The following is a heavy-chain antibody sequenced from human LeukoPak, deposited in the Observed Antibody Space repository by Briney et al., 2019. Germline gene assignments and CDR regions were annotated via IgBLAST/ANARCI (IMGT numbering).Heavy chain of an antibody. D-gene: IGHD3-10*01. CDR3: ANAAMVRGPIDY. CDR1: GITFGTYA. J-gene: IGHJ4*02. CDR2: ISGSGGST. Sequence: PGGSLRLSCAASGITFGTYALTWVRQAPGKGLEWVSAISGSGGSTYYADSVKGRFTISRDNSKNTLYLQMNSLRAEDTAVYYCANAAMVRGPIDYWGQGTLVTVSS. V-gene: IGHV3-23*01.